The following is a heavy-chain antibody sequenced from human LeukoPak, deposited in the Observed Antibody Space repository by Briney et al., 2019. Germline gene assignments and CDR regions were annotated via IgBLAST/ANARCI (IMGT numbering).Heavy chain of an antibody. CDR3: ARGSGYLETFDY. V-gene: IGHV3-30*04. CDR1: GFIFSSYA. Sequence: GRSLRLSCAASGFIFSSYAMHWVRQAPGKGLEWLAVISYDGSNKYYADSVKGRFTISRHNSKNTLYLQMNRLRAEDTALYYCARGSGYLETFDYWGQGTLVTVSS. D-gene: IGHD3-22*01. J-gene: IGHJ4*02. CDR2: ISYDGSNK.